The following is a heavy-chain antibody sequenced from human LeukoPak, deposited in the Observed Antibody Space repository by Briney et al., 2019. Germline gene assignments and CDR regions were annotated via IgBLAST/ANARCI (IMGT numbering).Heavy chain of an antibody. V-gene: IGHV3-30*02. CDR2: IRYDGSNK. Sequence: GGSLRLSCAASGFTFSSSGMHWVRQAPGKGLEWVAFIRYDGSNKYYADSVKGRFTIPRDNSKNTLFLQMTGLRAEDTAMYYCAKDLFGSGSFEYWGQGTLVTVSS. CDR3: AKDLFGSGSFEY. J-gene: IGHJ4*02. CDR1: GFTFSSSG. D-gene: IGHD3-10*01.